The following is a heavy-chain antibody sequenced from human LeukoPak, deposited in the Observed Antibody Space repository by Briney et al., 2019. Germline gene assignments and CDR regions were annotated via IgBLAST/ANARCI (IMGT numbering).Heavy chain of an antibody. J-gene: IGHJ4*02. CDR3: GRGPYCSGGTCYSQYFDY. CDR2: ISAYNGDT. V-gene: IGHV1-18*01. D-gene: IGHD2-15*01. Sequence: ASVTVSCTASGYTFITYGISWVRQAPGQGLEGMGWISAYNGDTNYAQKLQGRVTMTTDTSTSTAYMELRSLRSDDTAVYYCGRGPYCSGGTCYSQYFDYWGQGTLVTVSS. CDR1: GYTFITYG.